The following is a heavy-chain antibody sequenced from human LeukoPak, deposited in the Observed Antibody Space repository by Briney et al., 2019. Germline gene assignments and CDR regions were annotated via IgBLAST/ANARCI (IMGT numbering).Heavy chain of an antibody. CDR2: INPNSGGT. CDR1: GYTFTGYY. Sequence: ASVKVSCKASGYTFTGYYMHWVRQAPGQGLEWMGWINPNSGGTNYAQKFQGRVTITADKSTSTAYMELSSLRSEDTAVYYCARDRWGSSSWYSRPFDYWGQGTLVTVSS. J-gene: IGHJ4*02. V-gene: IGHV1-2*02. CDR3: ARDRWGSSSWYSRPFDY. D-gene: IGHD6-13*01.